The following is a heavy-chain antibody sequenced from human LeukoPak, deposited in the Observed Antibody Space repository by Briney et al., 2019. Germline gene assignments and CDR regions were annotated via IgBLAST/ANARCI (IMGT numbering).Heavy chain of an antibody. CDR3: ARDYSYGYGY. CDR1: GFTFSSYA. J-gene: IGHJ4*02. Sequence: GGSLRLSCAASGFTFSSYAMHWVRQAPGKGLEWVAVISYDGSNKYYADSVKGRFTISRDNSKNTLYLQMNSLRAEDTAVYYCARDYSYGYGYWGQGTLVTVSS. D-gene: IGHD5-18*01. CDR2: ISYDGSNK. V-gene: IGHV3-30*14.